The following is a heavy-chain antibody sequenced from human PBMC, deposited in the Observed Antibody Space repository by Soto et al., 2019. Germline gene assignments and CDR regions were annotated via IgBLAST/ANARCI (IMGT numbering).Heavy chain of an antibody. CDR1: GYAFTSYG. Sequence: GASVKVSCKASGYAFTSYGISWVLQAPGEGLEWMGWISAYNGNTNYAQKLQGRVTMTTDTSTSTAYMELRSLRSDDTAVYYCARTIVDIVATIFGMDVWGQGTTVTVSS. D-gene: IGHD5-12*01. J-gene: IGHJ6*02. V-gene: IGHV1-18*01. CDR3: ARTIVDIVATIFGMDV. CDR2: ISAYNGNT.